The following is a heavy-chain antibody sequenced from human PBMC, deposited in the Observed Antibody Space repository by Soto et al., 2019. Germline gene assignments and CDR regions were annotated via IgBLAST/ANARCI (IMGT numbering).Heavy chain of an antibody. J-gene: IGHJ4*02. CDR2: ISYDGSNK. V-gene: IGHV3-30-3*01. CDR3: ARGSVLWFGELSDY. D-gene: IGHD3-10*01. Sequence: QVQLVESGGGVVQPGRSLRLSCAASGFTFSSYAMHWVRQAPGKGLEWVAVISYDGSNKYYADYVKGRFTISRDNSKNTLYLQMNSLRAVDTAVYYCARGSVLWFGELSDYWGQGTLVTVSS. CDR1: GFTFSSYA.